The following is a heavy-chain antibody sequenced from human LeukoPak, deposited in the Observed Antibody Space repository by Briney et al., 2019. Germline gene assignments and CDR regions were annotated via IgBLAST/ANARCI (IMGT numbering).Heavy chain of an antibody. CDR2: INYSGNT. CDR1: GGSLSISSYY. Sequence: SETLSLTCTVSGGSLSISSYYWGWIRQPPGKGLEWIGSINYSGNTYYNPSLKSRVTISVDTSKNQFSLKLSSVTAADTAVYYCARARGYSGYDYVDVVWFDPWGQGTLVTVSS. V-gene: IGHV4-39*07. D-gene: IGHD5-12*01. J-gene: IGHJ5*02. CDR3: ARARGYSGYDYVDVVWFDP.